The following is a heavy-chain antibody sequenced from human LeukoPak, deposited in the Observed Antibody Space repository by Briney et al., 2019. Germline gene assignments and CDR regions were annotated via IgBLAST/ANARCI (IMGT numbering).Heavy chain of an antibody. V-gene: IGHV3-23*01. CDR3: AKVDDYYDTGAIIRRYFDS. J-gene: IGHJ4*02. D-gene: IGHD3-22*01. CDR2: ISGSGGST. CDR1: GFTFSSYA. Sequence: GGSLRLSCAASGFTFSSYAMSWVRQAPGKGLEWVSAISGSGGSTYYADSVKGRFTISRDNSKNTLFLQMKSLRAEDTAVYYCAKVDDYYDTGAIIRRYFDSWGQGTLVPVSS.